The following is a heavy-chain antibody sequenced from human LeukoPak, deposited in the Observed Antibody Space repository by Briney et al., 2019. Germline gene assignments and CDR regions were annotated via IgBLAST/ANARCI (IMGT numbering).Heavy chain of an antibody. V-gene: IGHV1-18*01. CDR3: ARVGYYDFWSGYSSGAFDI. CDR2: ISAYNGNT. CDR1: GYTFTSYG. Sequence: ASVKVSCKASGYTFTSYGISWVRQAPGQGLEWMGWISAYNGNTNYAQKLQGRVTMTTDTSTSTAYMELRSLRSDDTAVYYCARVGYYDFWSGYSSGAFDIWGQGTMVTVSS. D-gene: IGHD3-3*01. J-gene: IGHJ3*02.